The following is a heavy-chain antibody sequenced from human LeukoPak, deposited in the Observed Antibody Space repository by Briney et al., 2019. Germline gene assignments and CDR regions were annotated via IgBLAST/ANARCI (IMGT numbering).Heavy chain of an antibody. Sequence: GGSLRLSCAASGFTFSNYAIHWVRQAPGKGLEWVAVISYDGSNKYYADSVKGRFTISRDNSKNTLYLQMNSLRVEGTAVYYCARDLLDTSGWYGFYFDFWGQGALVTVSS. CDR3: ARDLLDTSGWYGFYFDF. V-gene: IGHV3-30-3*01. J-gene: IGHJ4*02. CDR1: GFTFSNYA. CDR2: ISYDGSNK. D-gene: IGHD6-19*01.